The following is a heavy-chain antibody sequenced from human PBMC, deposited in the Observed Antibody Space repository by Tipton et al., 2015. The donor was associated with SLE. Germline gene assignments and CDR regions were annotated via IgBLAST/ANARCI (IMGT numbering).Heavy chain of an antibody. Sequence: TLSLTCTVSSGSISSYYWSWIRQPPGKGLEWIGYIYYSGSPNYNPSLKSRVTMSLDTSKNQFSLKLSSVTAADTAVYYCARVAGDHDAFDIWGQGTMVTVSS. CDR1: SGSISSYY. CDR2: IYYSGSP. CDR3: ARVAGDHDAFDI. J-gene: IGHJ3*02. V-gene: IGHV4-59*01. D-gene: IGHD4-17*01.